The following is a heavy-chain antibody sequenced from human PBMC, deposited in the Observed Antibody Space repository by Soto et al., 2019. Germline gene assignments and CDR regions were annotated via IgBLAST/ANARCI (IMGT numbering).Heavy chain of an antibody. CDR1: GFTFSIYW. D-gene: IGHD6-19*01. J-gene: IGHJ4*02. CDR2: INGDGSDT. CDR3: ARAVNHKFDY. V-gene: IGHV3-74*01. Sequence: GGSLRLSCAASGFTFSIYWMYWVRQAPGKGLVWVSRINGDGSDTSYADSVKGRFTISRDSAKNTLHLQMNSLRAEDTAVYFCARAVNHKFDYWGQGT.